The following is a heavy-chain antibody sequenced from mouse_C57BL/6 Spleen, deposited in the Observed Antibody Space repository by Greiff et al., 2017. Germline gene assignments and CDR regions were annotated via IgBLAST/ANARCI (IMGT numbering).Heavy chain of an antibody. CDR2: INPNNGGT. Sequence: EVQLQHSGPELVKPGASVKISCKASGYTFTDYYMNWVKQSPGQSLEWLGVINPNNGGTSYHQKFQGKATLTVAKSSSTAYMELRSLISEDSAVDYCARSDDGWFDYWGQGTTRTVSS. V-gene: IGHV1-26*01. J-gene: IGHJ2*01. CDR3: ARSDDGWFDY. D-gene: IGHD2-3*01. CDR1: GYTFTDYY.